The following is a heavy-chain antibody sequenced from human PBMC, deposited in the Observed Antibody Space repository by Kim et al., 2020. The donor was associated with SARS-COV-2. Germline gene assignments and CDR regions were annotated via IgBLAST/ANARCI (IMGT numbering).Heavy chain of an antibody. CDR1: GFTFDDYT. V-gene: IGHV3-43*01. CDR3: AKTLGSLKRLTYSYAYGMDV. Sequence: GGSLRLSCAASGFTFDDYTMHWVRQAPGKGLEWVSLISWDGGSTYYADSVKGRFTISRDNSKNSLYLQMNSLRTEDTALYYCAKTLGSLKRLTYSYAYGMDVWGQGTTVTVSS. CDR2: ISWDGGST. D-gene: IGHD5-18*01. J-gene: IGHJ6*02.